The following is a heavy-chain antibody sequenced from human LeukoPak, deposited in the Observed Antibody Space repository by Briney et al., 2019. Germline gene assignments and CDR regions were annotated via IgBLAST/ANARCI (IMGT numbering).Heavy chain of an antibody. CDR2: IDTSGDT. V-gene: IGHV4-4*07. D-gene: IGHD5-12*01. CDR3: ARGLVTEYRGYDFENYFDY. J-gene: IGHJ4*02. Sequence: PSETLSLTSTVSGDSINNYYWSWIRQSAEKGLEWIGRIDTSGDTRYNPSLKSRLSMSLDTSKNQFSLRLNSVTAADTAVYYCARGLVTEYRGYDFENYFDYWGQGTLVTVSS. CDR1: GDSINNYY.